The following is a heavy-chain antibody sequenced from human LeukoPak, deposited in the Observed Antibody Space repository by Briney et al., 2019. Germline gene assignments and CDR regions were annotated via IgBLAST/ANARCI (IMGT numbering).Heavy chain of an antibody. CDR3: ASDYGDSQL. V-gene: IGHV4-59*06. CDR1: GGSITNYY. D-gene: IGHD4-17*01. CDR2: IYYSGST. Sequence: SETLSLTCTVSGGSITNYYWSWIRQPPGKGLEWIGYIYYSGSTYYNPSLKSRVTISVDTSKNQFSLKLSSVTAADTAVYYCASDYGDSQLWGQGTLVTVSS. J-gene: IGHJ4*02.